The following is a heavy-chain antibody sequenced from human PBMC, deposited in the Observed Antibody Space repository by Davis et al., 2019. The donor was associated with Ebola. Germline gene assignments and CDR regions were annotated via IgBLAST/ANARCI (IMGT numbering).Heavy chain of an antibody. CDR2: ISGSGGST. D-gene: IGHD3-3*01. CDR3: ARDPSGDLWSNYYFDY. CDR1: GFTFSSYA. V-gene: IGHV3-23*01. Sequence: GESLKISCAASGFTFSSYAMSWVRQAPGKGLEWVSAISGSGGSTYYADSVKGRFTISRDNSKNTLYLQMNSLRAEDTAVYFCARDPSGDLWSNYYFDYWGQGTLVTVSS. J-gene: IGHJ4*02.